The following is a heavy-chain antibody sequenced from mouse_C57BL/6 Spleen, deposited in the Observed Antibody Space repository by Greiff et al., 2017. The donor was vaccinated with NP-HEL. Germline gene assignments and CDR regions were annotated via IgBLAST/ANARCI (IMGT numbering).Heavy chain of an antibody. CDR2: INPNNGGT. V-gene: IGHV1-18*01. Sequence: VQLQQSGPELVKPGASVKIPCKASGYTFTDYNMDWVKQSHGKSLEWIGDINPNNGGTIYNQKFKGKATLTVDKSSSTAYMELRSLTSEDTAVYYCARRPYYYGSSWDYAMDYWGQGTSVTVSS. CDR1: GYTFTDYN. D-gene: IGHD1-1*01. J-gene: IGHJ4*01. CDR3: ARRPYYYGSSWDYAMDY.